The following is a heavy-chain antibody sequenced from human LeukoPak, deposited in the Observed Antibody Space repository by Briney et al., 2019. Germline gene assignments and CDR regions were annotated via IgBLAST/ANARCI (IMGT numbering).Heavy chain of an antibody. D-gene: IGHD1-26*01. J-gene: IGHJ4*02. CDR3: ARVVHQSGWYRGPALDY. CDR1: GGSISSGGYS. CDR2: IYHSGST. Sequence: QTLSLTCAVSGGSISSGGYSWSWIRQPPGKGLEWIGYIYHSGSTYYNPSLKSRVTISVDRSKNQFSLKLSSVTAADTAVYYCARVVHQSGWYRGPALDYWGQGTLVTVSS. V-gene: IGHV4-30-2*01.